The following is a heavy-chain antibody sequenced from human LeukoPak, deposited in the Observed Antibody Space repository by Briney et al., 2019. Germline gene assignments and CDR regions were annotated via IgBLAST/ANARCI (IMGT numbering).Heavy chain of an antibody. CDR2: LLYDGSSK. V-gene: IGHV3-30-3*01. CDR1: GFTLSSNA. J-gene: IGHJ6*02. CDR3: ARGLYYYGSGGYSYYGMDV. D-gene: IGHD3-10*01. Sequence: GRSLRLSCAGSGFTLSSNAMHWVRQAPGKGLGWGAVLLYDGSSKYYADSVKGRFTISRDNSKNTLYMQMNSLKAEDTAVFYCARGLYYYGSGGYSYYGMDVWGQGTTVTVSS.